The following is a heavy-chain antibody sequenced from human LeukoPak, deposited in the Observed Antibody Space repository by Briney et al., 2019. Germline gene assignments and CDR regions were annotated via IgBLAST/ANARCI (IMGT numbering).Heavy chain of an antibody. CDR2: ISGSGGST. V-gene: IGHV3-23*01. J-gene: IGHJ4*02. D-gene: IGHD3-9*01. CDR3: AKSMGVLTGYFFDY. Sequence: GGSLRLSCAASGFTFSSYAMSWVRQAPGKGLEWVSAISGSGGSTYYADSVKGRFTSSRDNSKNTLYLQMNSLRAEDTAVYYCAKSMGVLTGYFFDYWGQGTLVTVSS. CDR1: GFTFSSYA.